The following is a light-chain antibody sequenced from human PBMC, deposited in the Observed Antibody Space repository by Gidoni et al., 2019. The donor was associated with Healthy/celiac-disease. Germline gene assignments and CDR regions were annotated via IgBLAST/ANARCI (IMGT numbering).Light chain of an antibody. CDR2: DVS. V-gene: IGLV2-14*01. J-gene: IGLJ3*02. CDR3: SSYTSSSTFEWV. Sequence: QSALTQPASVSGSPGQSITISCTGTSSDVGGYNYVSWYQQHPGKAHKLMIYDVSKRPSGVSNRFSCSKSGNTASLTISGLQAEDEADYYCSSYTSSSTFEWVFGGGTKLTVL. CDR1: SSDVGGYNY.